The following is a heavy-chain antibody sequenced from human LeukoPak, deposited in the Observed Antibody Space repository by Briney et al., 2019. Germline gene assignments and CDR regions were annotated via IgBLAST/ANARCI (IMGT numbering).Heavy chain of an antibody. CDR2: IWYDGSNK. CDR1: GFTFSSYG. Sequence: AGGSLGLSRAASGFTFSSYGMHWVRQAPGKGLEWVAVIWYDGSNKYYADSVKGRFTISRDNAKNSLYLQMNSLRAEDTAVYYCASQDYRYYFDYWGQGTLVTVSS. J-gene: IGHJ4*02. V-gene: IGHV3-33*03. D-gene: IGHD4/OR15-4a*01. CDR3: ASQDYRYYFDY.